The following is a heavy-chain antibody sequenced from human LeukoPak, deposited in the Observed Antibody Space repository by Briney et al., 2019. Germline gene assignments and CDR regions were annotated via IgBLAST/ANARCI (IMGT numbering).Heavy chain of an antibody. CDR3: ATPHYYDSSGYYFFDY. Sequence: GSSVKVSCKASGGTFISYAISWVGQAPGQGLEWMGGIIPIFGKANYAQNFQRRVTITTDESTSTAYMTLSSLRSEDTAVYYCATPHYYDSSGYYFFDYWGQGTLVTVSS. CDR1: GGTFISYA. V-gene: IGHV1-69*05. J-gene: IGHJ4*02. CDR2: IIPIFGKA. D-gene: IGHD3-22*01.